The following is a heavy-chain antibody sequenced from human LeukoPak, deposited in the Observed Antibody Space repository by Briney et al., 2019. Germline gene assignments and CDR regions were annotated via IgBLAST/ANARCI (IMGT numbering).Heavy chain of an antibody. V-gene: IGHV3-33*01. D-gene: IGHD3-16*01. J-gene: IGHJ4*02. Sequence: PGRSLRLSCAASGFTFSSYGMHWVRQAPGKGLEWVAVIWSDGSNKFYADSVKGRFTISRDNSQNTLYLEMNSLRVEDTAFYYCARDVSYGPDSWGQGTLVTVSS. CDR2: IWSDGSNK. CDR1: GFTFSSYG. CDR3: ARDVSYGPDS.